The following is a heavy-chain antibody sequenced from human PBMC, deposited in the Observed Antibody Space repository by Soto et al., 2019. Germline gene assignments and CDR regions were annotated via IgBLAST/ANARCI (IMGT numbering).Heavy chain of an antibody. CDR1: GGSFSGYY. V-gene: IGHV4-34*01. Sequence: QVQLQQWGAGLLKPSETLSLTCAVYGGSFSGYYWSWIRQPPGKGLEWIGEINHSGSTNYNPSLKSRVTISVDTSKNQFSLKLSSMTAADTAVYYCARGPTGSAEYYYYGMDVWGQGTTVTVSS. CDR2: INHSGST. CDR3: ARGPTGSAEYYYYGMDV. D-gene: IGHD6-25*01. J-gene: IGHJ6*02.